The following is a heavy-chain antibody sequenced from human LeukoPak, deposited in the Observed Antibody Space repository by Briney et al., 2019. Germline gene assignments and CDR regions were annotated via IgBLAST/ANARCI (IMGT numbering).Heavy chain of an antibody. J-gene: IGHJ6*02. CDR2: IIPIFGTA. V-gene: IGHV1-69*01. CDR1: GGTFSRYA. Sequence: SVKVSCKASGGTFSRYALSWERQAPGQWLEWMGGIIPIFGTANYAQKFQGRVTITADESTSTAYMELSSLRSEDTAVYYCARDGVPVYSNPHYYYYGMDVWGQGTTVTVSS. CDR3: ARDGVPVYSNPHYYYYGMDV. D-gene: IGHD4-11*01.